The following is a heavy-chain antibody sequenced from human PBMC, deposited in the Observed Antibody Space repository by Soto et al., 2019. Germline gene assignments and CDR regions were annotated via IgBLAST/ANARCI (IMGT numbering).Heavy chain of an antibody. J-gene: IGHJ2*01. D-gene: IGHD5-12*01. V-gene: IGHV1-69*12. CDR3: ARRAYSGYDARWYFDL. CDR2: IIPIFGTA. CDR1: GGTFSSYA. Sequence: QVQLVQSGAEVKKPGSSVKVSCKASGGTFSSYAISWVRQAPGQGLEWMGGIIPIFGTANYAQKFQGRVTITADESTSTAYMELSGLRSEDTAVYYCARRAYSGYDARWYFDLWGRGTLVTVSS.